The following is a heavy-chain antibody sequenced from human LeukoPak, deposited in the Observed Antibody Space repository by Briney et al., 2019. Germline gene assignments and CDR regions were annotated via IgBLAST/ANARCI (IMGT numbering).Heavy chain of an antibody. Sequence: GGSLRLSCAASGFTFSSYSMNWVRQAPGKGLEWVSYISSSSSTIYYADSVKGRFTISRDNAKNSLYLRMNSLRAEDTAVYYCARVATIFSPLYNWFDPWGQGTLVTVSS. CDR1: GFTFSSYS. CDR2: ISSSSSTI. V-gene: IGHV3-48*04. CDR3: ARVATIFSPLYNWFDP. D-gene: IGHD5-12*01. J-gene: IGHJ5*02.